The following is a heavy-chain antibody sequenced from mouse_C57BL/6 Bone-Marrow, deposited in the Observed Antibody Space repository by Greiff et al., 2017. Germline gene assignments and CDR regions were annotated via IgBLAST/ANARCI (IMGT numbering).Heavy chain of an antibody. CDR3: ATNYLFFYYYAMDY. D-gene: IGHD1-1*01. V-gene: IGHV2-5*01. J-gene: IGHJ4*01. Sequence: QVQLQQSGPGLVQPSQCLSITCTASGFSLTSYGVHWVRQSPGKGLEWLGVIWRGGSTDYNAAFMSRLSITKDNSKSQVFFKMNSLLADDTAIYYCATNYLFFYYYAMDYWGQGTSVTVSS. CDR2: IWRGGST. CDR1: GFSLTSYG.